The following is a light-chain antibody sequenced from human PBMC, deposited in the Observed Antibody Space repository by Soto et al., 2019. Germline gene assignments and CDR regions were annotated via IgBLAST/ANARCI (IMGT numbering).Light chain of an antibody. CDR1: QSISSW. CDR2: DAA. V-gene: IGKV1-5*01. CDR3: HQYDTYWT. Sequence: DIQMTQSPSTLSASVGDRVTITCRASQSISSWLAWYHQKPGKAPKLLIYDAASLESGVPSRFSGSGSGTEFTLTIRSLQPDDFASYYCHQYDTYWTFGQGTKVEIK. J-gene: IGKJ1*01.